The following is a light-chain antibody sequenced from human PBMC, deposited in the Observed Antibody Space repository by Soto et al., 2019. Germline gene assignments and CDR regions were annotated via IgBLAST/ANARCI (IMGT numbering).Light chain of an antibody. J-gene: IGKJ1*01. CDR1: QSVGSSY. CDR3: QQYGSSPRT. V-gene: IGKV3-20*01. CDR2: GAS. Sequence: EIVLTQSPGTLSLSPGERATLSCRASQSVGSSYLAWYQQKPGQAPRLLIYGASSRATGIPDRFSGSGSGTVFTLTISRLEPEDFAVYYCQQYGSSPRTFG.